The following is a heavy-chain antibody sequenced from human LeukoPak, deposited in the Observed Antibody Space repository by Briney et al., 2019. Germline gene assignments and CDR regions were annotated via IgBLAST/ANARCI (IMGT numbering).Heavy chain of an antibody. CDR1: GGSISSGSYY. CDR3: ARDRRSSDAFDI. CDR2: IYTSGSP. J-gene: IGHJ3*02. D-gene: IGHD6-6*01. V-gene: IGHV4-61*02. Sequence: SETLSLTCTVSGGSISSGSYYWSWIRQPAGKGLEYIGRIYTSGSPSYNPSLKSRVTISVDTSKSQLSLKLTSVTAADTAVYYCARDRRSSDAFDIWGQGTMVTVSS.